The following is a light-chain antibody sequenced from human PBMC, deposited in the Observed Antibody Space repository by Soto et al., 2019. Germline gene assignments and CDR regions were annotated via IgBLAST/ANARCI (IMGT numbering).Light chain of an antibody. J-gene: IGKJ4*01. CDR2: GAS. Sequence: EIVLTQSPGTLSLSPGERATLSCRASQSVSNNYLAWYQQKPGQAPRLLIYGASSRATGIPDRFSGSGSGTDFTLTISRLEPEDSAVYYCQQYGSSLLTFGGGTKVEIK. CDR3: QQYGSSLLT. V-gene: IGKV3-20*01. CDR1: QSVSNNY.